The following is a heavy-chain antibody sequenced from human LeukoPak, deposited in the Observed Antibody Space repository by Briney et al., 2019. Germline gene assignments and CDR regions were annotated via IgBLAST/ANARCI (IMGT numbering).Heavy chain of an antibody. V-gene: IGHV3-53*01. J-gene: IGHJ4*02. D-gene: IGHD2-15*01. CDR1: GFTVSSTY. CDR3: AGRHCSGGGCYFAGADPFDY. Sequence: GGSLRLSCAASGFTVSSTYMSWVRQAPGKGLEWVSVIYSGGDIYYIESVKGRFTISRDTSKNTLYLQMNSLRAEDTAVYFCAGRHCSGGGCYFAGADPFDYWGQGTLVTVSS. CDR2: IYSGGDI.